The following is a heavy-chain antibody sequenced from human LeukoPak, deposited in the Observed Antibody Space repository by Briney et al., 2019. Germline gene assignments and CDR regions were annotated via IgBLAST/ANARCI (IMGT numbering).Heavy chain of an antibody. CDR1: GFTFSSYA. J-gene: IGHJ4*02. CDR3: AKDYPDYDFWSGYYISYYFDY. D-gene: IGHD3-3*01. V-gene: IGHV3-23*01. CDR2: ISGSGGST. Sequence: GGSLRLSCAASGFTFSSYAMSWVRQAPGKGLEWVSAISGSGGSTYYADSVKGRFTISRDNSKNTLYLQMNSLRAEDTAVYYCAKDYPDYDFWSGYYISYYFDYWGQGTLVTVSS.